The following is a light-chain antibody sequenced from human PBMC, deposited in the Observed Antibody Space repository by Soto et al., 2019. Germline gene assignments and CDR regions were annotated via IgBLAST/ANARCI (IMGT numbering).Light chain of an antibody. CDR2: WAS. CDR3: QQYYSTPLT. CDR1: QSVLYSSNNKNH. Sequence: DIVMTQSPDSLAVSLGQRATINCKSSQSVLYSSNNKNHLAWYQQKQGQPPKLLIYWASTRESGVPDRFSGSGSGTDFTLTISSLQAEDVAVYYCQQYYSTPLTFGGGTNVEIK. V-gene: IGKV4-1*01. J-gene: IGKJ4*01.